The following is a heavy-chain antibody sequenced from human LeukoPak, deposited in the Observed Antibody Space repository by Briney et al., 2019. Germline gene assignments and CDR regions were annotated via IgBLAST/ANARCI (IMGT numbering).Heavy chain of an antibody. CDR1: GYTFTGYY. J-gene: IGHJ4*02. D-gene: IGHD3-9*01. CDR3: ARDINDILTGYNY. Sequence: GASVKVSCKASGYTFTGYYMHWVRQAPGQGLEWMGWINPNSGGTNYAQKFQGRVTMTRDTSISTAYMELSRLGSDDTAVYYCARDINDILTGYNYWGQGTLVTVSS. V-gene: IGHV1-2*02. CDR2: INPNSGGT.